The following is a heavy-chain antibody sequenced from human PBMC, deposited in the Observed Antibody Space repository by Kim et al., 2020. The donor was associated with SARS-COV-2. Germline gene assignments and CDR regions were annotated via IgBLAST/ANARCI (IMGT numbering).Heavy chain of an antibody. Sequence: GGSLRLSCVASGFMFSASDMTWVRQAPGKGLEWVSSIGRSSTYIYYADSVKGRFTISRDNAKNLLSLQMNSLRAEDTAVYYCARDMGEEIWFGESYYYFYYGMDVGGQGTTVTVSS. V-gene: IGHV3-21*01. CDR3: ARDMGEEIWFGESYYYFYYGMDV. CDR2: IGRSSTYI. CDR1: GFMFSASD. J-gene: IGHJ6*02. D-gene: IGHD3-10*01.